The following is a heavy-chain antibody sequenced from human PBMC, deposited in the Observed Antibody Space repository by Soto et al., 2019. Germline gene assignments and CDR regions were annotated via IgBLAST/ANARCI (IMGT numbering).Heavy chain of an antibody. J-gene: IGHJ4*02. Sequence: GGSLRLSCAASGFTFSSYAMSWVRQAPGKGLEWVSTISGSGGTTYYADSVKGRFTISRDNSKNTLYLQMNSLRAEDTAIYYCAKNKETGTTGGLRYWGQGTLVTVSS. CDR3: AKNKETGTTGGLRY. CDR2: ISGSGGTT. D-gene: IGHD1-1*01. V-gene: IGHV3-23*01. CDR1: GFTFSSYA.